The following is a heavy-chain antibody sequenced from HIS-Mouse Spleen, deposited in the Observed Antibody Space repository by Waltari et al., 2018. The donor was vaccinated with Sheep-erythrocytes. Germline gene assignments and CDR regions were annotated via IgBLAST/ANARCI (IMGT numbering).Heavy chain of an antibody. CDR2: IYYSGSN. D-gene: IGHD3-10*01. CDR3: AREVYRRFGELYGYFDY. V-gene: IGHV4-39*07. J-gene: IGHJ4*02. CDR1: GGSISSSSYY. Sequence: QLQLQESGPGLVKPSETLSLTCTVSGGSISSSSYYWGWIRQPPGKGLEWIGSIYYSGSNYYNPSLKSRVTISVDTSKNQFSLKLSSVTAADTGVYYCAREVYRRFGELYGYFDYWGQGTLVTVSS.